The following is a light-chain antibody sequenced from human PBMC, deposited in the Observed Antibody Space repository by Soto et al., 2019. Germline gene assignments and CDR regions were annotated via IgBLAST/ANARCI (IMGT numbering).Light chain of an antibody. CDR2: AAS. V-gene: IGKV1-8*01. Sequence: AIRMTQSPSSFSASTGDRVTITCRASQGISSYLAWYQQKPGKAPKLLIYAASTSQSGVPSRFSGSGSGTDFTLTISCLQYEDFAPYYCQQYYSYPPTFGPGTKVDIK. CDR1: QGISSY. J-gene: IGKJ3*01. CDR3: QQYYSYPPT.